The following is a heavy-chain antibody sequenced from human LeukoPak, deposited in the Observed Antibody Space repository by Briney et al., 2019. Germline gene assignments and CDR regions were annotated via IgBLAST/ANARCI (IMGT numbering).Heavy chain of an antibody. Sequence: PGGSLRLSCVASGFPLSSYEMHWVRQAPGKGLEWVSYISSGGSTMYYADSVKGRFSISRDNAKNSLYLQMNSLRAEDTGFYYCARDLDVGASTGTFDYWGQGTRVTVSS. D-gene: IGHD1-26*01. J-gene: IGHJ4*02. CDR2: ISSGGSTM. CDR3: ARDLDVGASTGTFDY. V-gene: IGHV3-48*03. CDR1: GFPLSSYE.